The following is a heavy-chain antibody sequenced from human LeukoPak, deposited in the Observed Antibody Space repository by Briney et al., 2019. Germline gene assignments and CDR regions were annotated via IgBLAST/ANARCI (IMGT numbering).Heavy chain of an antibody. Sequence: GGSLRLSCAASGFTFSSYAMHWVRQPPGKGLVWVSRINSDESSTNYADSVKGRFTISRENSKNTLYLQMNSLRAEDTAVYYCAKDSAKKYDDYWGQGTLVTVSS. V-gene: IGHV3-23*03. J-gene: IGHJ4*02. D-gene: IGHD2/OR15-2a*01. CDR3: AKDSAKKYDDY. CDR1: GFTFSSYA. CDR2: INSDESST.